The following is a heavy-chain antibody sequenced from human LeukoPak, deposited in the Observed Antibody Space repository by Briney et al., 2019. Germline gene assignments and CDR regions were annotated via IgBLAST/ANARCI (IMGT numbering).Heavy chain of an antibody. Sequence: PSETLSLTCTVSGGSISSYYWSWIRQPAGKGLEWIGVIYTSGSTSYNPSLKSRVTISVDKSKNQFSLNLRSVTAADTAVYYCASLTTRYYFMDVWGKGATVTVSS. V-gene: IGHV4-4*07. CDR1: GGSISSYY. CDR3: ASLTTRYYFMDV. D-gene: IGHD4-11*01. J-gene: IGHJ6*03. CDR2: IYTSGST.